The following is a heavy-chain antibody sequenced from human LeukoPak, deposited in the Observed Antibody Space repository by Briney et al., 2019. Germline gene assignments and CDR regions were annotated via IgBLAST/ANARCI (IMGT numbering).Heavy chain of an antibody. V-gene: IGHV3-33*01. CDR2: IWYDGSNK. J-gene: IGHJ4*02. CDR3: ARAGSGWQNDY. Sequence: GGSLRLSCAASGFTFSSYGMHWVRQASGKGPEWVAVIWYDGSNKYYADSVKGRFTISRDNSKNTLYLQMNSLRAEDTAVYYCARAGSGWQNDYWGQGTLVTVSS. D-gene: IGHD6-19*01. CDR1: GFTFSSYG.